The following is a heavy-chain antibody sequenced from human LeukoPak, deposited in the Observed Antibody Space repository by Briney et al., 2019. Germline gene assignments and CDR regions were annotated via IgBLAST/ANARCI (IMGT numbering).Heavy chain of an antibody. CDR1: GFIFKNYA. V-gene: IGHV3-23*01. CDR3: AKADATIGGAFDI. Sequence: GRSLRLSCAASGFIFKNYAMSWVRQAPGKGLEWVSIISGTSDTTRYGDSVRGRFTTSRDNPRNTLYLQMNSLRVDDTAVYYCAKADATIGGAFDIWGQGTMVTVSS. CDR2: ISGTSDTT. D-gene: IGHD3-3*01. J-gene: IGHJ3*02.